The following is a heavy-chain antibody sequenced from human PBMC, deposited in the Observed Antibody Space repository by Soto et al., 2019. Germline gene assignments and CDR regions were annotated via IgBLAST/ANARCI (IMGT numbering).Heavy chain of an antibody. CDR1: GFTFSSYS. CDR2: ISSSSSYI. Sequence: LRLSCAASGFTFSSYSMNWVRQAPGKGLEWVSSISSSSSYIYYADSVKGRFTISRDNAKNTLYLQINNLRAEDTAVYYCAKDRYYDILTGYRSHYYYGMDVWGQGTTVTVSS. D-gene: IGHD3-9*01. V-gene: IGHV3-21*04. J-gene: IGHJ6*02. CDR3: AKDRYYDILTGYRSHYYYGMDV.